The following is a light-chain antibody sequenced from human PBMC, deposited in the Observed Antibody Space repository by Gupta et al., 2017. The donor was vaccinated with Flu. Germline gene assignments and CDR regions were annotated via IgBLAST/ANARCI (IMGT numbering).Light chain of an antibody. V-gene: IGKV1-16*01. J-gene: IGKJ4*01. CDR3: QQHVSDPLT. Sequence: DIHMTQSPSSLSASVGDRVTITCRASQCIVTSLAWFQQKPGKAPKSLIYAASTLHSGVPSRFSGSGSGTYFTLTISSLQPEDFATYYCQQHVSDPLTFDGGTKVEIK. CDR2: AAS. CDR1: QCIVTS.